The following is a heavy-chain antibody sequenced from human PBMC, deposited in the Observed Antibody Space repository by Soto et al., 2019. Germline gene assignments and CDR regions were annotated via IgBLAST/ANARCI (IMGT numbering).Heavy chain of an antibody. CDR3: ARDRGGNWNYFDY. D-gene: IGHD1-20*01. Sequence: PGGSLRLSCAASGFTFSSYAMHWVRQAPGKGLEWVAVISYDGSNKYYADSVKGRFTISRDNSKNTLYLQMNSLRAEDTAVYYCARDRGGNWNYFDYWGQGTLVTVS. CDR1: GFTFSSYA. J-gene: IGHJ4*02. CDR2: ISYDGSNK. V-gene: IGHV3-30-3*01.